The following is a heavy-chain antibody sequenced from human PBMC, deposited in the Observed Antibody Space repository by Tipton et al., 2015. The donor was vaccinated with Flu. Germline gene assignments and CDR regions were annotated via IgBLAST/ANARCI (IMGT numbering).Heavy chain of an antibody. V-gene: IGHV4-31*03. Sequence: TLSLTCTVSGGPITSGADNWSRISQNPGKGLEWIGHIYYIGTTNYNPSLKSRITISMDTSKNQFSLKLSSMTAAVTSVYYCAIMEWTGTTPRYFDRRGRGTLITVSS. CDR1: GGPITSGADN. CDR3: AIMEWTGTTPRYFDR. CDR2: IYYIGTT. D-gene: IGHD4-17*01. J-gene: IGHJ2*01.